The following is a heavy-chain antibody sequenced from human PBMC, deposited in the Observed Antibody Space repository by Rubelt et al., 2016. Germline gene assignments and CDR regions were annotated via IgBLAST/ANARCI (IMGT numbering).Heavy chain of an antibody. J-gene: IGHJ5*02. Sequence: QITLKESGPTLVKPTQTLTLTCTFSGFSLSTSGVGVGWIRQPPGKALEWLALIYWDDDKRYSPSLKSRLTIPKDTSKNKVVLTMTNMDPVETATYYGAHNYCSSTSCLTYNWFDPWSQGTLVTVSS. CDR2: IYWDDDK. V-gene: IGHV2-5*02. CDR3: AHNYCSSTSCLTYNWFDP. CDR1: GFSLSTSGVG. D-gene: IGHD2-2*01.